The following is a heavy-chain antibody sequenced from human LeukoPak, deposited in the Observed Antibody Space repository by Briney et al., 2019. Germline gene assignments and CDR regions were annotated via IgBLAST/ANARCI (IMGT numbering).Heavy chain of an antibody. V-gene: IGHV4-59*01. CDR3: ARGYHRTLFDY. D-gene: IGHD3-16*02. J-gene: IGHJ4*02. CDR2: IYYSGST. Sequence: SETLSLTCTVSGGSISSYYWSWIRQPPGKGLEWIGYIYYSGSTNYNPSLRSRVTISVDTSKNQFSLKLSSVTAADTAVYYCARGYHRTLFDYWGQGTLVTVSS. CDR1: GGSISSYY.